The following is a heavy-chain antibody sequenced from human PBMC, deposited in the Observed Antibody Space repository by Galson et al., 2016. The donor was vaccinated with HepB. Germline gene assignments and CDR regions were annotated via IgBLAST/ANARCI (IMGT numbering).Heavy chain of an antibody. D-gene: IGHD5-18*01. CDR3: ARIYSYGKNPYYYYGMDV. CDR2: IIPIFGTP. V-gene: IGHV1-69*13. J-gene: IGHJ6*02. CDR1: GGTFSSYL. Sequence: SVKVSCKASGGTFSSYLITWVRQAPGQGLEWMGGIIPIFGTPNYAQRFRGRITVTADASTSTAYMELRSLRSEDTAVYYCARIYSYGKNPYYYYGMDVWGQGTTVTVSS.